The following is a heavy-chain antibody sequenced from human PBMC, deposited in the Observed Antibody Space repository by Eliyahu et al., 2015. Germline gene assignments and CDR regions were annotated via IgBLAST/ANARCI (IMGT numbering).Heavy chain of an antibody. Sequence: EVKKPGSSVKVSCKASGGTFSSYAISWVRQAPGQGLEWMGGIIPIFGTANYAQKFQGRVTITADESTSTAYMELSSLRSEDTAVYYCARDRSRYSSSSGVDYWGQGTLVTVSS. J-gene: IGHJ4*02. CDR3: ARDRSRYSSSSGVDY. CDR1: GGTFSSYA. V-gene: IGHV1-69*01. D-gene: IGHD6-6*01. CDR2: IIPIFGTA.